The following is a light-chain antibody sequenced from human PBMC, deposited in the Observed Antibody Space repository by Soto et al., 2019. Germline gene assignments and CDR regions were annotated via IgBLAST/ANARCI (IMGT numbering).Light chain of an antibody. CDR3: LLSYSDARV. V-gene: IGLV7-46*01. CDR2: DTT. CDR1: TGPVTSGHY. J-gene: IGLJ1*01. Sequence: QAVVTQEPSLTVSPGGTVTLTCGSSTGPVTSGHYPYWFQQKPGQAHRTLIYDTTNRHSWTPARFSGSLLGGKAALTLSGAQPEDEAEYYCLLSYSDARVFGTGTKLTVL.